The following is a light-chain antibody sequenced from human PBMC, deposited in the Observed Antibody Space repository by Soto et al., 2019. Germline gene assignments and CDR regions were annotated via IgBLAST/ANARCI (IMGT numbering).Light chain of an antibody. CDR2: SNN. J-gene: IGLJ3*02. V-gene: IGLV1-44*01. CDR3: AAWDDSLTGRV. CDR1: SSNIGSNT. Sequence: QSVLTQPPSASGTPGQRVTISCSGSSSNIGSNTVNWYQQLPGTAPKLLIYSNNQRPSGVPDRFSGSKSGTSAFLAISGLQSEDEADYYCAAWDDSLTGRVFGGGTKLTVL.